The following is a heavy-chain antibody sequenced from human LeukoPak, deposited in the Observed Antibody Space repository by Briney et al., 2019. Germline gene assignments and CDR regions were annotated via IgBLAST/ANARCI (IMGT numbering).Heavy chain of an antibody. D-gene: IGHD6-6*01. V-gene: IGHV4-38-2*01. Sequence: SETLSLTCAVSGYSIGTDYYWGWIRQSPGKGLEWIGGIYNSGSTYYNPSLKSRIIISVDTSKNQFSLKLSPVTAADTAVYYCARNSSSSSPPERYNWFDPWGQGTLVTVSS. CDR1: GYSIGTDYY. J-gene: IGHJ5*02. CDR2: IYNSGST. CDR3: ARNSSSSSPPERYNWFDP.